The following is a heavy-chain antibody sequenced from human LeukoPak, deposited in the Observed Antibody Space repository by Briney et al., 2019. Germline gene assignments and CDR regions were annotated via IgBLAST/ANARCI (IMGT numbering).Heavy chain of an antibody. J-gene: IGHJ4*02. D-gene: IGHD3-10*01. V-gene: IGHV4-39*07. CDR2: IYYSGST. CDR3: APFGEYYFDY. CDR1: GGSISSNSYY. Sequence: PSETLSLTCAVSGGSISSNSYYWGWIRQPPGKGLEWIGSIYYSGSTYYNPSLKSRVTISVDTSKNQFSLKLSSVTAADTAVYYCAPFGEYYFDYWGQGTLVTVSS.